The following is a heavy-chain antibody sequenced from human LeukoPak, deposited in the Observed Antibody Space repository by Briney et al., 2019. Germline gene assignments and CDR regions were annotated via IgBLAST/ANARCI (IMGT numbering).Heavy chain of an antibody. CDR3: ARDHPEGGYLRDPYPFDF. CDR1: GYTFTGYY. D-gene: IGHD5-18*01. J-gene: IGHJ4*02. V-gene: IGHV1-2*02. Sequence: GASVKVSCKASGYTFTGYYLHWVRQAPGQGLEWMGWINPNNGGTHFAQNFQGRVTVTRDTSISTAYMELTRLRSDDTAVYYCARDHPEGGYLRDPYPFDFWLQGTLVTVSS. CDR2: INPNNGGT.